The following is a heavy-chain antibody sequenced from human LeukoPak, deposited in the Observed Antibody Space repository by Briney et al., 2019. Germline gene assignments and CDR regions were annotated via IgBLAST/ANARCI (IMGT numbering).Heavy chain of an antibody. CDR3: ARRKKDFWSGYPFDY. CDR2: ISYDGSNK. V-gene: IGHV3-30-3*01. Sequence: GGSLRLSCAASGFTFSSYAMHWVRQAPGKGLEWVAVISYDGSNKYYADSVKGRFTISRDNSKNTLYLQMNSLRAEDTAVYYCARRKKDFWSGYPFDYWGQGTLVTVSS. D-gene: IGHD3-3*01. CDR1: GFTFSSYA. J-gene: IGHJ4*02.